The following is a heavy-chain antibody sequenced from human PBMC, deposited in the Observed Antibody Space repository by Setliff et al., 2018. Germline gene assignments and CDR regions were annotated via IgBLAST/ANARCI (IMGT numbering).Heavy chain of an antibody. V-gene: IGHV4-39*01. CDR2: IYYSGST. Sequence: SETLSLTCTVSGGSISSSSYYWGWIRQPPGKGLEWIGSIYYSGSTYYNPSLKGRVTISVDTSKNQFSLKLGSVTAADTAVYYCAGLYYYGSGSYPAPIDYWGQGTLVTVSS. J-gene: IGHJ4*02. CDR1: GGSISSSSYY. CDR3: AGLYYYGSGSYPAPIDY. D-gene: IGHD3-10*01.